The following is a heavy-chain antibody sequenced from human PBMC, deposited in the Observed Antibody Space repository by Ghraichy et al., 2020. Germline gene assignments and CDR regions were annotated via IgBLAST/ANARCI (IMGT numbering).Heavy chain of an antibody. CDR2: IRSKTDGGTT. Sequence: GGSLRLSCAASRFAFNKAWMSWVRQTPGKRLEWVGRIRSKTDGGTTDYAAPVKGRFTISRDDSKNTLYLQMNSLKTEDAAVYYCTTQPPYGDYSDYWGQGNLVIVS. J-gene: IGHJ4*02. V-gene: IGHV3-15*01. CDR3: TTQPPYGDYSDY. CDR1: RFAFNKAW. D-gene: IGHD4-17*01.